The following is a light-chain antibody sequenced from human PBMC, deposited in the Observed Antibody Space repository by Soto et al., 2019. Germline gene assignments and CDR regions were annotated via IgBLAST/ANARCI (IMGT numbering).Light chain of an antibody. CDR3: QQSYSVPLT. V-gene: IGKV1-39*01. CDR2: AAS. CDR1: QSISSF. Sequence: DIQMTRSPSSLSASVGDRVTLTCRASQSISSFLNWYRHKPGKAPKLLIFAASNLQSGVPSRFSGSGSGTDFTLTISSLQPEDFATYYCQQSYSVPLTFGGGTKVEIK. J-gene: IGKJ4*01.